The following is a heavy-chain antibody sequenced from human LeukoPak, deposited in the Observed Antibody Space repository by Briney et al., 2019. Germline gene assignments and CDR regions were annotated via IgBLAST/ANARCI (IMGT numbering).Heavy chain of an antibody. V-gene: IGHV3-49*04. CDR2: IRSKAYGGTT. CDR1: GFTFSSYG. J-gene: IGHJ4*02. CDR3: TRKTTIDY. D-gene: IGHD4-17*01. Sequence: GGSLRLSCAASGFTFSSYGMHWVRQAPGKGLEWVGFIRSKAYGGTTECAASVKGRFTISRDDSKSIAYLQMNSLKTEDTAVYYCTRKTTIDYWGQGTLVTVSS.